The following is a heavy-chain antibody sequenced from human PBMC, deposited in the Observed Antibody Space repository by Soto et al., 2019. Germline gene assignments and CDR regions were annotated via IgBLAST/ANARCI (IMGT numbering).Heavy chain of an antibody. CDR1: GYTFNTYG. D-gene: IGHD3-3*01. CDR2: ISAYDGKT. Sequence: ASVKVSCKTSGYTFNTYGINWVRQAPGQGPELMGWISAYDGKTTYAEKFQGRVTLTTDTSTSTAYMELRSLRSDDTAIYYCARDPHEFWTSYWFDPWGQGTPVTV. V-gene: IGHV1-18*01. CDR3: ARDPHEFWTSYWFDP. J-gene: IGHJ5*02.